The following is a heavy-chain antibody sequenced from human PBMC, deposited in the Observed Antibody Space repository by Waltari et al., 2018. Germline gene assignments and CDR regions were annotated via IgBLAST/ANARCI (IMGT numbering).Heavy chain of an antibody. CDR2: IYHSGST. CDR1: GYSISSGYY. D-gene: IGHD1-26*01. Sequence: QVQLQESGPGLVKPSETLSLTCAVSGYSISSGYYWGWIRQPPGKGLEWIGSIYHSGSTYYNPSRKSRVTISVNTSKNQFSLRLSSVTAADTAVYYCAREHNAKWELSPYFDYWGQGTLVTVSS. J-gene: IGHJ4*02. CDR3: AREHNAKWELSPYFDY. V-gene: IGHV4-38-2*02.